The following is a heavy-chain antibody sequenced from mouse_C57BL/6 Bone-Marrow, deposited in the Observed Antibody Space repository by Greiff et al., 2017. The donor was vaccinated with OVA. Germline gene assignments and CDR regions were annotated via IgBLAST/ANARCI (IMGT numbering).Heavy chain of an antibody. CDR3: ARGYPSSFAY. Sequence: EVQGVESGGGLVQPGGSLKLSCAASGFTFSDYYMYWVRQTPEKRLEWVAYISNGGGSTYYPDTVKGRFTISRDNAKNTLYLQMSRLKSEDTAMYYCARGYPSSFAYWGQGTLVTVSA. V-gene: IGHV5-12*01. J-gene: IGHJ3*01. CDR2: ISNGGGST. D-gene: IGHD2-2*01. CDR1: GFTFSDYY.